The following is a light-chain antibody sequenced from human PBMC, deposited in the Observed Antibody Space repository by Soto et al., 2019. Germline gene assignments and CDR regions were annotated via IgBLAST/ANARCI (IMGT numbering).Light chain of an antibody. CDR1: QSISNY. CDR2: AAS. Sequence: DIQMTQSASSLSASVGDRVTITCRASQSISNYLNWYQQKPGKAPNLLIHAASSLQSGVPPRFSGSGSGTDFTLPISSLQPEDFATYFCQQSYRNPITFCQGTRLEIK. J-gene: IGKJ5*01. V-gene: IGKV1-39*01. CDR3: QQSYRNPIT.